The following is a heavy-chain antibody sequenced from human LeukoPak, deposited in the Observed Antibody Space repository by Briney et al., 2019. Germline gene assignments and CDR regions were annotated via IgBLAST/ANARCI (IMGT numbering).Heavy chain of an antibody. J-gene: IGHJ4*02. CDR3: AKEDHFAS. CDR1: GFTFDVYT. Sequence: GRSLRLSCAASGFTFDVYTMLWVRQAPGKGLEWVSGITWNSGSIGYADSVRGRFTISRDNAKNSLYLEMNSLRAEDTALYYCAKEDHFASWGQGTLVTVSS. CDR2: ITWNSGSI. V-gene: IGHV3-9*01.